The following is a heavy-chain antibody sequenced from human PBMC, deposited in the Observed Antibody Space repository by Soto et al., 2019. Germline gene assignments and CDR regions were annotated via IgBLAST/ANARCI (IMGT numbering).Heavy chain of an antibody. CDR3: AKRGYSYGYVDY. V-gene: IGHV3-23*01. CDR1: GFTFTIYT. Sequence: EVQLLESGGGLVQPGGSLRLSCAASGFTFTIYTMSWVRQAPGKGLEWVSAISGSGGSTYYADSVKGRFTISRDNSKNTLYLQMNRLRAEDTAVYYCAKRGYSYGYVDYWGQGTLVTVSS. D-gene: IGHD5-18*01. CDR2: ISGSGGST. J-gene: IGHJ4*02.